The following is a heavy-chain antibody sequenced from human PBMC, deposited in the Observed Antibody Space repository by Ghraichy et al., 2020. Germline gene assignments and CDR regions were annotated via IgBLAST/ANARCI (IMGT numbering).Heavy chain of an antibody. Sequence: SETLSLTYTVSGLSIRSDDFHWGCVLQPQGKGLEWIGNIFRSGKVDFNPSLKSRVTISLDTSKSQFSLKLTSVTAADTAVYFCARLDPLPVGGDEHWGRGNLVTVTP. J-gene: IGHJ1*01. V-gene: IGHV4-39*01. CDR3: ARLDPLPVGGDEH. D-gene: IGHD2-21*01. CDR2: IFRSGKV. CDR1: GLSIRSDDFH.